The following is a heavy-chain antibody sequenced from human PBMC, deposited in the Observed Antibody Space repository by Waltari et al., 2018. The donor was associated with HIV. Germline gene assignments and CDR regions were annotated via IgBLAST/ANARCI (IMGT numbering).Heavy chain of an antibody. CDR1: TGYITQSYY. Sequence: QLQLQESGPALVKPSDTLPLTCTVSTGYITQSYYWGWVRQSPGTGLEWIGTVYSNGVTHCTPSLESRVTMSVDTSKKQFSLTLTSVTAADTALYFCATLRTVTGTIDDWGQGIRVTGSS. V-gene: IGHV4-39*01. CDR3: ATLRTVTGTIDD. D-gene: IGHD4-17*01. J-gene: IGHJ4*02. CDR2: VYSNGVT.